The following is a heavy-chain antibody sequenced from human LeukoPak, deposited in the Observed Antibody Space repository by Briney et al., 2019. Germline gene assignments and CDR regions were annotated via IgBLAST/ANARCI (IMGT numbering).Heavy chain of an antibody. CDR1: GLSLNSYA. V-gene: IGHV3-23*01. CDR3: ARGVPYYYDISGYYN. J-gene: IGHJ4*02. D-gene: IGHD3-22*01. Sequence: GGSLRLSCTASGLSLNSYAMSWVRQVPGKGLEWVSASSSSDDGKWYAESVRGRFTISRDTSKNTVYLQMNSLRAEDTAVYYCARGVPYYYDISGYYNWGQGTLVTVSS. CDR2: SSSSDDGK.